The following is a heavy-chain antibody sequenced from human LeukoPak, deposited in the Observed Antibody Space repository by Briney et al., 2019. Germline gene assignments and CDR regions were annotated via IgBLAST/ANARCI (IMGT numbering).Heavy chain of an antibody. CDR2: IYSSGST. V-gene: IGHV4-61*02. CDR3: AREGLNMIRGVIPKEAWGWFDP. CDR1: GGSVSSGSYY. D-gene: IGHD3-10*01. J-gene: IGHJ5*02. Sequence: SETLSLTCTVSGGSVSSGSYYWSWIRQPAGKGLEWIGRIYSSGSTNYNPSLKSRVTISVDTSKNQFSLKLNSVTAADTAVYYCAREGLNMIRGVIPKEAWGWFDPWGQGTLVTVSS.